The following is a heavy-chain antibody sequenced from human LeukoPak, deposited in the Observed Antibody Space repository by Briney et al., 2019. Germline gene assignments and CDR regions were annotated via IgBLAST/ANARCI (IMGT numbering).Heavy chain of an antibody. CDR3: GTSNYYDSSGHMEIDY. Sequence: ASVKVSCKVSGYTLTELSMHWVRQAPGKGLEWMGGFDPEDGETIYAQKFQGRVTMTEDTSTDTAYMELSSLRSEDTAVYYCGTSNYYDSSGHMEIDYWGQGTLVTVSS. CDR2: FDPEDGET. V-gene: IGHV1-24*01. CDR1: GYTLTELS. J-gene: IGHJ4*02. D-gene: IGHD3-22*01.